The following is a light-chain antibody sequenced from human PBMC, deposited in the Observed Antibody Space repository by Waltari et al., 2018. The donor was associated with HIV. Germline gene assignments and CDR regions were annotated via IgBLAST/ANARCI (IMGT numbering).Light chain of an antibody. CDR2: EVI. CDR3: SSFTTSNYLL. CDR1: SSDVGAYAF. V-gene: IGLV2-14*01. Sequence: QSALTQPASVSGSPGQSITVSCTGTSSDVGAYAFVSWYQQTPGTAPNLGIYEVIYRPSGISNRFSGSKSGNTASLTISGLQTEDEADYYCSSFTTSNYLLFGGGTKVTVL. J-gene: IGLJ2*01.